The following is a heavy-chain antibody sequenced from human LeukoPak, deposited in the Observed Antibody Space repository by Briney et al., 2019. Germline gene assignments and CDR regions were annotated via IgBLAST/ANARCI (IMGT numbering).Heavy chain of an antibody. D-gene: IGHD3-22*01. CDR1: GFTFSSYW. V-gene: IGHV3-7*03. CDR2: IKQDGGEK. Sequence: GGSLRLSCAASGFTFSSYWMTWVRQAPGKGLEWVANIKQDGGEKSYVDSVKGRFTISRDNAKNSLYLQMNSLRAEDTALYYCAKGCDLYYYDSSGYLMNWGQGTLVTVSS. J-gene: IGHJ4*02. CDR3: AKGCDLYYYDSSGYLMN.